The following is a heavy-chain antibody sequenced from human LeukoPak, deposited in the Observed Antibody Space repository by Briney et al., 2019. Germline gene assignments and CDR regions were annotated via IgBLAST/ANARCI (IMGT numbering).Heavy chain of an antibody. J-gene: IGHJ4*02. CDR2: ISAYNGNT. CDR1: GYTFTSYG. Sequence: ASVKVSCTASGYTFTSYGISWVRQAPGQGLERMGWISAYNGNTNYAQKLQGRVTMTTDTSTSTAYMELRSLRSDDTAVYYCAREHSSSWYVIDDYWGQGTLVTVSS. D-gene: IGHD6-13*01. V-gene: IGHV1-18*01. CDR3: AREHSSSWYVIDDY.